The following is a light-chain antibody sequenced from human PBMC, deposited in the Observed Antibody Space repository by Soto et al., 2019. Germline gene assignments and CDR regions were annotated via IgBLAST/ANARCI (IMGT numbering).Light chain of an antibody. V-gene: IGKV3-11*01. J-gene: IGKJ3*01. CDR3: QHRSN. Sequence: EIVLTQSPATLSLSPGERATLSCRASQSVSSFLAWYQQNPGHAPRLLIYDASNRATGIPARFSGSGSETDFALTISSREPEDFAVYYCQHRSNFGPGTKVHIK. CDR2: DAS. CDR1: QSVSSF.